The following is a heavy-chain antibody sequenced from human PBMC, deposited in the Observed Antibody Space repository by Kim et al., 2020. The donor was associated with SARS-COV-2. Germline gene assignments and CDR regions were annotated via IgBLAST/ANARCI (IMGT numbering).Heavy chain of an antibody. Sequence: AEPGRARFTNSRDNPNNTLYLQMNSLRAEDTAVYYCAKNAGTAADYYFDYWGQGTLATVSS. D-gene: IGHD6-13*01. CDR3: AKNAGTAADYYFDY. V-gene: IGHV3-23*01. J-gene: IGHJ4*02.